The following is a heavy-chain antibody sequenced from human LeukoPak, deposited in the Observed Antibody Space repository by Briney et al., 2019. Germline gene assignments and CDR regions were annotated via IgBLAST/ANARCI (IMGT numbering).Heavy chain of an antibody. J-gene: IGHJ3*02. CDR1: GYNFRSYD. CDR3: ARANLADCRGECETDAFDI. D-gene: IGHD2-21*01. V-gene: IGHV1-8*01. CDR2: MSPKRGDT. Sequence: GASVKVSCKASGYNFRSYDINWVRQATGQGLEWMGWMSPKRGDTGYAQTFQGRITMTRDTSINTAYMELNSLTSEDTAVYYCARANLADCRGECETDAFDIWGHGTMVTVSS.